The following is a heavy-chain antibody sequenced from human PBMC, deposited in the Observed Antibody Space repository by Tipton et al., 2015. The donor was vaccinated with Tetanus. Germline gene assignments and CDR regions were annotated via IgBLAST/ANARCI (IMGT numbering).Heavy chain of an antibody. Sequence: SGFTFRTYGMHWVRQAPGKGLEWVALILYGGNYKHYDDSVKGRVTISRDHAKNTVYLQMNSLRAEDTAVYFCARRSLTNYGLDVWGQGTPVTVSS. CDR2: ILYGGNYK. J-gene: IGHJ6*02. V-gene: IGHV3-33*05. D-gene: IGHD1-1*01. CDR1: GFTFRTYG. CDR3: ARRSLTNYGLDV.